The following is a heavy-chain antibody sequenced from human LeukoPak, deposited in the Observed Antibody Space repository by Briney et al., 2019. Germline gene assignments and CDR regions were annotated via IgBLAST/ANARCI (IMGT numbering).Heavy chain of an antibody. Sequence: WETLSLTCTVSGGSISSYYWSWIRQPPGKGLEWIGCIYCSGSTNYNPSIKSRVTIAVDPSKNHFSLKLSSVTAADTAVYYCARDLPSVVRGRAFDIWGQGTMVTVSS. V-gene: IGHV4-59*01. D-gene: IGHD4-23*01. CDR3: ARDLPSVVRGRAFDI. J-gene: IGHJ3*02. CDR2: IYCSGST. CDR1: GGSISSYY.